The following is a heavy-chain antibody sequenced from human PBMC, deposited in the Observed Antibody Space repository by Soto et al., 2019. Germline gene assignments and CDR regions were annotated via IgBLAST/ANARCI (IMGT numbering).Heavy chain of an antibody. Sequence: TSETLSLTCTVSGGSISSYHWSWIRQPPGKGLEWIGYIYYSGSTNYNPSLKSRVTISVDTSKNQFSLKLSSVTAADTAVYYCARVSSSSPIDAFDIWGQGTMVTVSS. CDR3: ARVSSSSPIDAFDI. V-gene: IGHV4-59*01. CDR1: GGSISSYH. D-gene: IGHD6-13*01. CDR2: IYYSGST. J-gene: IGHJ3*02.